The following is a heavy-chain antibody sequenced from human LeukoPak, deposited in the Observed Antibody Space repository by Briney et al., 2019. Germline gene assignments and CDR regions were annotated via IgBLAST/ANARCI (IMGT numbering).Heavy chain of an antibody. Sequence: TSETLSLTCTVSGGSISSYYWSWIRQPPGKGLEWIGYIYYSGSTNYNPSLKSRVTISVDTSKNQFSLKLSSVTAADTAVYYCASLEMATITFVYWGQGTLVTVSS. V-gene: IGHV4-59*08. D-gene: IGHD5-12*01. CDR3: ASLEMATITFVY. J-gene: IGHJ4*02. CDR2: IYYSGST. CDR1: GGSISSYY.